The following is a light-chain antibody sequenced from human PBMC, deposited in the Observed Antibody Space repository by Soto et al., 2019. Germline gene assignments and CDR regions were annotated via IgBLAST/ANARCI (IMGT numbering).Light chain of an antibody. V-gene: IGKV3-15*01. Sequence: EIVMTQSPATLSVSPGERATLSCRASQSVSSNLAWYQQKPGQAPRLLIYGASTRATGIPARFSGSGSGTESTLTISSLQSEDFAVYYCQQYNNWPVTFGQGTMVEIK. CDR1: QSVSSN. CDR3: QQYNNWPVT. CDR2: GAS. J-gene: IGKJ2*01.